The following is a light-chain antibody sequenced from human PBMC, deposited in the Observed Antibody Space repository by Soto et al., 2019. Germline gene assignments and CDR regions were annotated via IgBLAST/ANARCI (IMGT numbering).Light chain of an antibody. CDR3: SSYTTSNTRQIV. V-gene: IGLV2-14*03. Sequence: QSALTQPASVSGSPGQSITISCTGTSSDVGGYNYVSWNQHHPGKAPKLINYDVRNRPSGVSIRFSGSKSNNTVSLTISGLQPEDEADYHCSSYTTSNTRQIVFGTGTKVTVL. J-gene: IGLJ1*01. CDR2: DVR. CDR1: SSDVGGYNY.